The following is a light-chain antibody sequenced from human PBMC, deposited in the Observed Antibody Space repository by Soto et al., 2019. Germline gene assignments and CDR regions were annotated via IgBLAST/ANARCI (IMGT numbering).Light chain of an antibody. CDR1: SSDVGGYNY. CDR3: SSYTSSITPYV. V-gene: IGLV2-14*03. Sequence: QSVLAQPASVSGSPGQSITISCTGTSSDVGGYNYVSWYQRHPGKAPKLMIFDVSNRPSGVSNRFSGSKSANTASLTISGLQAEDEADYFCSSYTSSITPYVFGTGTMVTVL. CDR2: DVS. J-gene: IGLJ1*01.